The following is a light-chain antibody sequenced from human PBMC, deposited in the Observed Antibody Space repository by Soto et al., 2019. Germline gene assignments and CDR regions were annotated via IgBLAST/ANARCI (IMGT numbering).Light chain of an antibody. Sequence: AIRMTQSPSSLSSSTGDRDTITCRASQGISSYFAWYEQKPGKAPKLLIYAASTLQSGVPARFSGSGSGTDFTLTISCLQSEDFATYYCQQYYSYPRFTFGPGTKVDIK. V-gene: IGKV1-8*01. CDR2: AAS. J-gene: IGKJ3*01. CDR3: QQYYSYPRFT. CDR1: QGISSY.